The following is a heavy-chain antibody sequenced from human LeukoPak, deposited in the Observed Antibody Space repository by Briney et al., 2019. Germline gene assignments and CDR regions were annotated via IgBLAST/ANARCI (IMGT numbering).Heavy chain of an antibody. D-gene: IGHD1-26*01. J-gene: IGHJ4*02. V-gene: IGHV3-30*18. CDR1: GFTFSTYG. CDR3: AKASLPKVSGSYYSRHFDY. Sequence: GRSLRLSCAASGFTFSTYGMHWVRQAPGKGLEWVAMMSYDGSNKYYADSVKGRFTISRDNSKNTLYLQMNSLRAEDTAVYYCAKASLPKVSGSYYSRHFDYWGQGTLVTVSS. CDR2: MSYDGSNK.